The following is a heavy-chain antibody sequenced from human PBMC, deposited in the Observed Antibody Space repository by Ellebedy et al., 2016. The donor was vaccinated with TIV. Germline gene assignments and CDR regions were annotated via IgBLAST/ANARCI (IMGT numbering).Heavy chain of an antibody. Sequence: PGGSLRLSCAASGFIFSSHGMHWVRLAPGKGLEWVASLAYDGSNKYYADSVKGRFSISRDNSKNTLYLHMNSLRAEDTAVYYCANHASGSVPLLSYWGQGTLVTVSS. D-gene: IGHD3-10*01. CDR2: LAYDGSNK. V-gene: IGHV3-30*18. CDR1: GFIFSSHG. J-gene: IGHJ4*02. CDR3: ANHASGSVPLLSY.